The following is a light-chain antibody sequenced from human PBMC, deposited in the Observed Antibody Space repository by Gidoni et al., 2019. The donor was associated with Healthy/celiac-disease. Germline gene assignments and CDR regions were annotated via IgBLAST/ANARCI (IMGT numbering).Light chain of an antibody. CDR2: GAS. V-gene: IGKV3-20*01. J-gene: IGKJ1*01. CDR3: QQYGRSPKT. Sequence: DIVLTQSPGTLSFSPGERATLSCRASQSVSSSYLAWYQQKPGQAPRLLIYGASSRATGIPDRFSGSGSGTDFTLTISRLEPEDFAVYYCQQYGRSPKTFGQGTKVEIK. CDR1: QSVSSSY.